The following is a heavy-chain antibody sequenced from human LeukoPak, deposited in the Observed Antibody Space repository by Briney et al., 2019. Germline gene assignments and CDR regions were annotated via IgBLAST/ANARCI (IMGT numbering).Heavy chain of an antibody. CDR3: ASGGSVGDIFDI. D-gene: IGHD2-15*01. J-gene: IGHJ3*02. Sequence: GGTLRLSCAASGFTFSSNCMYSVRQASGEGLVWVSRINRDGSSIGYADSMKGRFTISRHNARKTLYLQMNSLRADNTALYYCASGGSVGDIFDIWGQGTMVTVSS. V-gene: IGHV3-74*01. CDR2: INRDGSSI. CDR1: GFTFSSNC.